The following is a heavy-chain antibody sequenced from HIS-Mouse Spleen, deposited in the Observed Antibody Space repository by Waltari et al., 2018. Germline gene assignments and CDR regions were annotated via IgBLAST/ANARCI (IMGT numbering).Heavy chain of an antibody. D-gene: IGHD6-13*01. J-gene: IGHJ3*02. CDR2: IKQHGSEK. V-gene: IGHV3-7*01. CDR1: GFTFSSYW. CDR3: ARVGGQQLITDAFDI. Sequence: CAASGFTFSSYWMSWVRQAPGKGLEWVANIKQHGSEKHYVDSVKGRVTSSRDNAKNSLYLQMNSRRAEDTAVYYCARVGGQQLITDAFDIWGQGTMVTVSS.